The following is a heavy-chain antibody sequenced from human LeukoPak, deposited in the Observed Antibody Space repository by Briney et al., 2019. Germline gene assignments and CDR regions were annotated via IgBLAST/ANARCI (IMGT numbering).Heavy chain of an antibody. J-gene: IGHJ6*02. Sequence: SETLSLTCAVYGGSFSGYYWSWIRQPPGKGLEWIGEINHSGSTNYNPSLKSRVTISVDTSKNQFSLKLSSVTAADTAVYYCARACSRTNYYGMDVWGQGTTVTVSS. V-gene: IGHV4-34*01. CDR3: ARACSRTNYYGMDV. CDR1: GGSFSGYY. D-gene: IGHD1-14*01. CDR2: INHSGST.